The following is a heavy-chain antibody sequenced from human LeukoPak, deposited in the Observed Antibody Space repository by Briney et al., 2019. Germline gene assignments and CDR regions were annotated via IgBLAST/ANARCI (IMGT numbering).Heavy chain of an antibody. V-gene: IGHV3-74*01. CDR3: ARARGSGYCSGGRCYLVDYYYGMDV. D-gene: IGHD2-15*01. J-gene: IGHJ6*02. CDR1: GFTFSSYW. Sequence: PGGSLRLSCAASGFTFSSYWMHWVRQAPGKGLVWVSRINTDGSSTSYVDSVKGRFTISRDNAKSTLYLQMNSLRAEYTAVYYCARARGSGYCSGGRCYLVDYYYGMDVWGQGTTVTVSS. CDR2: INTDGSST.